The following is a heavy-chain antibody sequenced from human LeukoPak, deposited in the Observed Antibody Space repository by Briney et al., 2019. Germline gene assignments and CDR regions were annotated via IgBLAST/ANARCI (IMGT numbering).Heavy chain of an antibody. D-gene: IGHD3-9*01. CDR2: ISSSGSTI. V-gene: IGHV3-48*03. CDR3: ATQLRYFDWLLPFDY. CDR1: GFTFSSYE. J-gene: IGHJ4*02. Sequence: PGGSLRLSRAASGFTFSSYEMNWVRQAPGKGLEWVSYISSSGSTIYYADSVKGRFTISRDNAKNSLYLQMNSLRAEDTAVYYCATQLRYFDWLLPFDYWGQGTLVTVSS.